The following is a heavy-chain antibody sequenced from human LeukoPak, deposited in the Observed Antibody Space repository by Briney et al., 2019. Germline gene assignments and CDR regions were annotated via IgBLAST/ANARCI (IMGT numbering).Heavy chain of an antibody. D-gene: IGHD6-19*01. J-gene: IGHJ4*02. CDR3: AKERGYTSGLGTLDY. Sequence: GGSLRLSCAASGCTFSNYAMRWVRQVPGKGLVWVSTISGSGGSTYYADPLKGRFSISRDNSKNTLFLQMKSLRAEDTAVYYCAKERGYTSGLGTLDYWGQGPLVTVST. V-gene: IGHV3-23*01. CDR2: ISGSGGST. CDR1: GCTFSNYA.